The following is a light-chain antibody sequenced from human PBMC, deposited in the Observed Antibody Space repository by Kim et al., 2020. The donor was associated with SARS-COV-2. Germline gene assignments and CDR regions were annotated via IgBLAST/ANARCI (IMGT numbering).Light chain of an antibody. CDR2: GAS. CDR1: QSVSSS. J-gene: IGKJ2*01. Sequence: LSASGGDRVTITCRASQSVSSSLGWYQQKPGKAPKLLIYGASRLESGVPSRFSGSGSGTEFTLTISNLQPDHFATYYCQQYINYYTFGQGTKLEIK. CDR3: QQYINYYT. V-gene: IGKV1-5*01.